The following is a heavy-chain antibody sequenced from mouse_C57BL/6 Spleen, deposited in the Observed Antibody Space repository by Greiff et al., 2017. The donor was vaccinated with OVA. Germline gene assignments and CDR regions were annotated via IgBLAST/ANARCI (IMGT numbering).Heavy chain of an antibody. CDR2: ISRGSSTI. D-gene: IGHD4-1*01. CDR1: GFTFSDYG. V-gene: IGHV5-17*01. CDR3: ALTGHWYFDV. Sequence: EVNLVESGGGLVKPGGSLKLSCAASGFTFSDYGMHWVRQAPEKGLEWVAYISRGSSTIYYADTVKGRFTISRDNAKNTLFLQMTSLRSEDTAMYYCALTGHWYFDVWGTGTTVTVSS. J-gene: IGHJ1*03.